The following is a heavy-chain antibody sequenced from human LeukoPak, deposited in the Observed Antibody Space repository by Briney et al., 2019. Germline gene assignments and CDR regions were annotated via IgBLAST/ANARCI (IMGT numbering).Heavy chain of an antibody. Sequence: SVKVSCKASGYTFTGYYMHWVQQAPGQGLEWMGWINPNSGGTNYAQKFQGRVTMTRDTSISTAYMELSRLRSDDTAVYYCARDRGAAAGIAGWFDPWGQGTLVTVSS. CDR2: INPNSGGT. D-gene: IGHD6-13*01. V-gene: IGHV1-2*02. J-gene: IGHJ5*02. CDR3: ARDRGAAAGIAGWFDP. CDR1: GYTFTGYY.